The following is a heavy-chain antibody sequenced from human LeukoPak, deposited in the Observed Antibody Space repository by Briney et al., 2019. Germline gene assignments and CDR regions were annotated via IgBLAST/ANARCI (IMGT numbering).Heavy chain of an antibody. V-gene: IGHV3-30*18. D-gene: IGHD2-21*01. CDR3: AKDLPVV. Sequence: GGSLRLSCAASGFTFSSYGMHWVRQAPGKGLEWVAVISYDGSNKYYADSVKGRFTISRDNSKNTLYPQMNSLRAEDTAVYYCAKDLPVVWGQGTLVTVSS. CDR1: GFTFSSYG. J-gene: IGHJ4*02. CDR2: ISYDGSNK.